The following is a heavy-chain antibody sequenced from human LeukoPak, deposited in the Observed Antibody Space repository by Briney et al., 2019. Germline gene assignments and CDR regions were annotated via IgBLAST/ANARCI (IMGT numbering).Heavy chain of an antibody. CDR2: IYTGGST. V-gene: IGHV3-53*01. CDR1: GFTVSSNY. J-gene: IGHJ4*02. Sequence: GGSLRLSCAASGFTVSSNYMSWVRQAPGKGLEWVSIIYTGGSTYYADSVKGRFTISRDNSKNTLYLQMNSLRAEDTAVYYCARVLWNGDYPRFDYWGQGTLVTVSS. CDR3: ARVLWNGDYPRFDY. D-gene: IGHD4-17*01.